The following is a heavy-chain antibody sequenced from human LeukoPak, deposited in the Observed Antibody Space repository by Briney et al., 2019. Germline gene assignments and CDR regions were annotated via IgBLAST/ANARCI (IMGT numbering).Heavy chain of an antibody. CDR3: AKAASKRTDYGDYAFYYYMDV. Sequence: TGGSLRLSCAASGFTFSSYWMHWVRQAPGKGLVWVSRINSDGSSTSYADSVKGRFTISRDDSKNTLYLQMNSLRAEDTAVYYCAKAASKRTDYGDYAFYYYMDVWGKGTTVTISS. D-gene: IGHD4-17*01. V-gene: IGHV3-74*01. CDR2: INSDGSST. CDR1: GFTFSSYW. J-gene: IGHJ6*03.